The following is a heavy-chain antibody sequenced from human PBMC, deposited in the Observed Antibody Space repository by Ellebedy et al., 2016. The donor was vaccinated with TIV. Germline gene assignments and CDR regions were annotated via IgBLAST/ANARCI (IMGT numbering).Heavy chain of an antibody. Sequence: MPSETLSLTCTVSGGSITSGDYYWSWIRQPPGKGLEWIGYIYYSGSTYYNPSLKSRVTISMDTSKNQFSLKLTSVTAADTAVYYCVRHPTLGTLDYWGQGAQVIVSS. CDR2: IYYSGST. CDR1: GGSITSGDYY. V-gene: IGHV4-30-4*01. CDR3: VRHPTLGTLDY. D-gene: IGHD3-16*01. J-gene: IGHJ4*02.